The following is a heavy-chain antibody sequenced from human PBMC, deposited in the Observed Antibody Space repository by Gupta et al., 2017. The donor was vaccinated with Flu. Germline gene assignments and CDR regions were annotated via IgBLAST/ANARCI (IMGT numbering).Heavy chain of an antibody. CDR3: APAAPNFDY. Sequence: WVRQAPRKGLEWLSYISSSGSTIYYADSVKGRFTISRDDAKDSLYLQMNSLRAEDTAVYYCAPAAPNFDYWGREPWSPSPQ. V-gene: IGHV3-48*03. J-gene: IGHJ4*02. CDR2: ISSSGSTI. D-gene: IGHD2-15*01.